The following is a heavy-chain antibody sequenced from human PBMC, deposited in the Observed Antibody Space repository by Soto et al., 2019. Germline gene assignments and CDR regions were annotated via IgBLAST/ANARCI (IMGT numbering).Heavy chain of an antibody. J-gene: IGHJ4*02. CDR2: ISGYNGNT. CDR3: ARDLFGEDGSGYFDY. Sequence: QVHLVQSGVEVKKPGASVKVSCKASGYTFSTYGISWVRQATGQGLEWMGWISGYNGNTNYAQSLQGRITMTTDTSTSTAYMELRSLGSDDTAMYYCARDLFGEDGSGYFDYWGQGTLVTVSS. V-gene: IGHV1-18*01. CDR1: GYTFSTYG. D-gene: IGHD3-10*01.